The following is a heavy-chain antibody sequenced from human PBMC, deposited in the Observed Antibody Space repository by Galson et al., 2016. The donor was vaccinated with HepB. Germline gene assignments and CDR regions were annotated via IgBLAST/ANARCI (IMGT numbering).Heavy chain of an antibody. CDR1: GYIFTNYG. J-gene: IGHJ6*02. D-gene: IGHD6-19*01. CDR2: IAPYNGDT. CDR3: ARNKGQAVAGKYYYYAMDV. V-gene: IGHV1-18*01. Sequence: SVKVSCKASGYIFTNYGVTWVRQAPGQGLEWMGWIAPYNGDTNYAQKFQGRVTMTTDTSTSTAYMELRSLRFDDTAFYYCARNKGQAVAGKYYYYAMDVWGQGTTVTVSS.